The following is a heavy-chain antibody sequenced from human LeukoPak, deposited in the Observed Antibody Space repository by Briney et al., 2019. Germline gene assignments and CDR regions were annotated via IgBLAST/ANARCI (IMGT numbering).Heavy chain of an antibody. CDR2: INGGGSNT. J-gene: IGHJ4*02. CDR3: ARDKSSGYYYFDY. Sequence: GGSLRLSCAASGFPFNTYVMSWVRQAPGKGLEWVSAINGGGSNTYYADSVKGRFTISRDNSKNMVYLQMNSLRAEDTALYYCARDKSSGYYYFDYWGQGTLVTVSS. D-gene: IGHD3-22*01. V-gene: IGHV3-23*01. CDR1: GFPFNTYV.